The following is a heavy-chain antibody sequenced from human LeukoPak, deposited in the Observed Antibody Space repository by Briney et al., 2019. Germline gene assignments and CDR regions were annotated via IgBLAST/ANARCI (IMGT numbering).Heavy chain of an antibody. D-gene: IGHD3-10*01. V-gene: IGHV3-7*03. CDR2: IKQDGSEK. CDR3: ARGIRYYYGSGSHYYYYYYMDV. J-gene: IGHJ6*03. Sequence: GGSLRLSCAASGFTFSSYWMSWVRQAPGKGLEWVANIKQDGSEKYYVDSVKGRFTISRDNAKNSLYLQMNSLRAEDTAVYYCARGIRYYYGSGSHYYYYYYMDVWGKGTTVTVSS. CDR1: GFTFSSYW.